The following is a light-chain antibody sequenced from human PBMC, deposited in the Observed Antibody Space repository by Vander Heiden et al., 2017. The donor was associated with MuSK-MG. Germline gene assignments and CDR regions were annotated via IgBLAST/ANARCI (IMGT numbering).Light chain of an antibody. CDR1: QSVSSF. Sequence: IQVTQSPSSLSASVGDRVTITCRASQSVSSFLNWYQQKPGKAPNLLIYAASTLQSGVPSRFSGSGSGTDFQLTINSLQPEDFAIYYCQQSYTVPWTFGQGTKVGI. V-gene: IGKV1-39*01. CDR3: QQSYTVPWT. CDR2: AAS. J-gene: IGKJ1*01.